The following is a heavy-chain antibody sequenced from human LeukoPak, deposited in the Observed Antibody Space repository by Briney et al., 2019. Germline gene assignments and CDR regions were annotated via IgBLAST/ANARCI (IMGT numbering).Heavy chain of an antibody. J-gene: IGHJ4*02. D-gene: IGHD3-10*01. Sequence: GGSLRLSCAASGFTFSNHGMNWVRQAPGKGLEWVSGISPSGDTTYYADSVKGRFTISRDNSKNTLYLEVISLTAEDTAVYYCAKDDAWLRFGEWSQGTPVTVSS. V-gene: IGHV3-23*01. CDR1: GFTFSNHG. CDR2: ISPSGDTT. CDR3: AKDDAWLRFGE.